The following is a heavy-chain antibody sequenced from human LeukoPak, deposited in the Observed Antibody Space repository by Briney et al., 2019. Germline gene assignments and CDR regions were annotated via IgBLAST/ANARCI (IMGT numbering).Heavy chain of an antibody. Sequence: SETLSFTCTVSGGSISSSSYYWGWIRQPPGKGLEWIGSIYYSGSTYYNPSLKSRVTISVDTSKNQFSLKLSSVTAADTAVYFCARAYYHSSGYYYPYFDSWGQGTLVTVSS. J-gene: IGHJ4*02. CDR2: IYYSGST. CDR3: ARAYYHSSGYYYPYFDS. V-gene: IGHV4-39*07. D-gene: IGHD3-22*01. CDR1: GGSISSSSYY.